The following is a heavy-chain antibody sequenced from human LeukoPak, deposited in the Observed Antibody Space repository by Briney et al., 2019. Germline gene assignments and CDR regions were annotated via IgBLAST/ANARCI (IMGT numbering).Heavy chain of an antibody. D-gene: IGHD3-3*01. V-gene: IGHV3-7*01. CDR2: IKKDGSER. CDR3: ARGPSARFFGVAKGAFDI. J-gene: IGHJ3*02. Sequence: PGGSLRLSCAASGFTFSHYWMTWVRQAPGKGLEWVANIKKDGSERDYVDSVKGRFTISRDNSKNTLDLQMNSLRAEDTAVYYCARGPSARFFGVAKGAFDIWGQGTMVTVSS. CDR1: GFTFSHYW.